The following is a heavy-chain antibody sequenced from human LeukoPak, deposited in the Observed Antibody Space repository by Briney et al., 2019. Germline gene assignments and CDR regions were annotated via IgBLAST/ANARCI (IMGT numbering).Heavy chain of an antibody. D-gene: IGHD5-18*01. Sequence: SETLPLTCAVSGGSISSSNWWSWVRQPPGKGLEWIGEIYHSGSTNYNPSLKSRVTISVDKSKNQFSLKLSSVTAADTAVYYCARGARRGYSFIQPSQSFDYWGQGTLVTVSS. V-gene: IGHV4-4*02. J-gene: IGHJ4*02. CDR1: GGSISSSNW. CDR3: ARGARRGYSFIQPSQSFDY. CDR2: IYHSGST.